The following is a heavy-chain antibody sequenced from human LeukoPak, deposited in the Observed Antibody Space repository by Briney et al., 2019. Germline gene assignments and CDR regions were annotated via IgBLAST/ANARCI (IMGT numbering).Heavy chain of an antibody. CDR3: ARTRYYYNSRSYGAPYYFDY. D-gene: IGHD3-10*01. Sequence: PSETLSLTCTVSGYSISSGYYWGWIRQPPGKGLEWIGSIYHSGSTYYNPSLKSRVTISVDTSMNQFSLKLSSVTAADTAVYYCARTRYYYNSRSYGAPYYFDYWGQGTLVTVSS. CDR1: GYSISSGYY. J-gene: IGHJ4*02. CDR2: IYHSGST. V-gene: IGHV4-38-2*02.